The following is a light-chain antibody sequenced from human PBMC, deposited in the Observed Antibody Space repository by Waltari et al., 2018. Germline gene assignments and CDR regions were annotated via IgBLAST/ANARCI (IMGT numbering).Light chain of an antibody. V-gene: IGLV2-23*01. CDR3: CAYAGSYTYV. CDR1: KRDIGTYDL. CDR2: QDN. Sequence: QSALTQPASVSGSPGQSITISCSGTKRDIGTYDLVSWYQHHPGKAPKVIIYQDNKRPSGVSNRFSGSKSGNTASLTVSGLKAEDEADYYCCAYAGSYTYVFGGGTKVTV. J-gene: IGLJ1*01.